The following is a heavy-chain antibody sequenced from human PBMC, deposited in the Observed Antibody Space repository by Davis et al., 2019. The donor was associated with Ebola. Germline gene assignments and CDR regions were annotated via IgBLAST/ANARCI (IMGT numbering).Heavy chain of an antibody. CDR1: GFTFSSYA. J-gene: IGHJ4*02. Sequence: GESLKISCAASGFTFSSYAMHWVRQAPGKGLEWVAVISYDGGNKYYADSVKGRFTISRDNSKNTLYLQMNSLRAEDTAVYYCARDDYWGQGTLVTVSS. V-gene: IGHV3-30*04. CDR3: ARDDY. CDR2: ISYDGGNK.